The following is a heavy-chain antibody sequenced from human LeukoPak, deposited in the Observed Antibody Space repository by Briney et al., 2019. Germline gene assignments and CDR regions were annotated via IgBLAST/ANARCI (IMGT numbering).Heavy chain of an antibody. Sequence: PGGSLRLSCAASGFIFTNYFMSWVRQAPGKGLEWVSVIYSGGSTYYADSVKGRFTISRDNSKNTLYLQMNSLRAEDTAVYYCARVKSSSWSYYYYYGMDVWGQGTTVTVSS. J-gene: IGHJ6*02. CDR3: ARVKSSSWSYYYYYGMDV. V-gene: IGHV3-53*01. CDR1: GFIFTNYF. CDR2: IYSGGST. D-gene: IGHD6-13*01.